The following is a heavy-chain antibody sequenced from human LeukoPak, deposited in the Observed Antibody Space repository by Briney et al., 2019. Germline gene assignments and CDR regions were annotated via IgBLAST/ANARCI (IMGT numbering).Heavy chain of an antibody. Sequence: PGGSLRLSCVPSGFTFGDYTMHWVRQVPGKGLEWLSGITWDGGNIAYADSVKGRLTISRDNAKSSLYLQMNSLRNEDMAFYFCAKGYTFHGVAHDSGYFDYWGQRTLVTVSS. D-gene: IGHD3-3*01. CDR1: GFTFGDYT. V-gene: IGHV3-9*03. J-gene: IGHJ4*02. CDR3: AKGYTFHGVAHDSGYFDY. CDR2: ITWDGGNI.